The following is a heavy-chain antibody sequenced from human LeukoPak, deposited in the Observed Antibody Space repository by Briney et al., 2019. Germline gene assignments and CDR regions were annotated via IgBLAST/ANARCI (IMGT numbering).Heavy chain of an antibody. Sequence: GGSLRLSCVASGFTFSNYWMSWVRQAPGKGLEWVSGINWNGGSTDYADSVKGRFTISRDNSKNTLYLQMNSLRAEDTAVYYCAREETVGVDYWGQGTLVTVSS. D-gene: IGHD1-26*01. V-gene: IGHV3-20*04. CDR3: AREETVGVDY. CDR2: INWNGGST. CDR1: GFTFSNYW. J-gene: IGHJ4*02.